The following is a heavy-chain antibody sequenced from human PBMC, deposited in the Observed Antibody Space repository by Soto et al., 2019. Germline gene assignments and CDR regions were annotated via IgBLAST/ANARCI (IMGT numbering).Heavy chain of an antibody. CDR3: AKDIFARVRGYSGYRTDV. Sequence: GGSLRLSCAASGFTFSSYAMSWVRQAPGKGLEWVSAISGSGGSTYYADSVKGRFTISRDNSKNTLYLQMNSLRAEDTAVYYCAKDIFARVRGYSGYRTDVWGKGTTVTVSS. CDR1: GFTFSSYA. J-gene: IGHJ6*04. D-gene: IGHD5-12*01. CDR2: ISGSGGST. V-gene: IGHV3-23*01.